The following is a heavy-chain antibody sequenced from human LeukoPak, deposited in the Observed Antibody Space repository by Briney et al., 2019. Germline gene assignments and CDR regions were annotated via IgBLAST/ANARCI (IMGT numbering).Heavy chain of an antibody. CDR2: ISSSGTTI. D-gene: IGHD2-2*01. Sequence: GGSLRLSCAAAGFTFSSYEMNWVRQAPGKGLQWVSDISSSGTTIYYADSVKGRFTISRDNAKNSLYLQMNSLRAEDTAVYYCARKYCSTTSCLFDNWGQGTLVTVSS. CDR1: GFTFSSYE. J-gene: IGHJ4*02. V-gene: IGHV3-48*03. CDR3: ARKYCSTTSCLFDN.